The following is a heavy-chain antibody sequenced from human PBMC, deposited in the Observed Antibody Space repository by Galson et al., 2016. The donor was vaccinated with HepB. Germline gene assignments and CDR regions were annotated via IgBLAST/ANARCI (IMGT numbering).Heavy chain of an antibody. CDR3: ARDKDMWDYGGIKFDR. J-gene: IGHJ5*02. Sequence: SLRLSCAASGFSFGTYWMTWVRQAPGKGLEWVANIKQDASEKYYVDSVRGRFTISRDNAKNSLFLQRNNLRAEDTALYYCARDKDMWDYGGIKFDRWGQGTLVTVSS. CDR1: GFSFGTYW. CDR2: IKQDASEK. V-gene: IGHV3-7*03. D-gene: IGHD4-23*01.